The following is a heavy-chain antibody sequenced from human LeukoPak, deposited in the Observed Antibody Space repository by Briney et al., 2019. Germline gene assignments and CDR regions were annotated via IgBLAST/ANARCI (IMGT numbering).Heavy chain of an antibody. CDR2: ISGSGGST. V-gene: IGHV3-23*01. D-gene: IGHD2-8*01. Sequence: GGSLRLSCAASGFTFSSYAMSWVRQAPGKGLERVSDISGSGGSTYYADSVKGRFTISRDNSKNTLYLQMNSLRAEDTAVYYCAKEVTNVRWFDPWGQGTLVTVSS. CDR1: GFTFSSYA. CDR3: AKEVTNVRWFDP. J-gene: IGHJ5*02.